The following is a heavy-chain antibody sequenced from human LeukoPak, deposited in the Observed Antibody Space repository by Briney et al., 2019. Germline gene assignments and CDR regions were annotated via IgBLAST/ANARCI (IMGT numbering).Heavy chain of an antibody. J-gene: IGHJ4*02. V-gene: IGHV1-69*04. CDR1: GGTLSSYA. CDR3: ARARYGSGSYYADY. D-gene: IGHD3-10*01. Sequence: SVKVSCKASGGTLSSYAISWVRQAPGQGLEWMGRIIPILGIANYAQKFQGRVTITADKSTSTAYMELSSLRSEDTAVYYCARARYGSGSYYADYWGQGTLVTVSS. CDR2: IIPILGIA.